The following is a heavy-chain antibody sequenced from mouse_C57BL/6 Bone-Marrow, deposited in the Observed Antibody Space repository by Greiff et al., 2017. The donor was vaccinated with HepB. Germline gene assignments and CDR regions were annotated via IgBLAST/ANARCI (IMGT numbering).Heavy chain of an antibody. D-gene: IGHD1-1*01. CDR2: IDPENGDT. CDR1: GFNIKDDY. V-gene: IGHV14-4*01. Sequence: EVQGVESGAELVRPGASVKLSCTASGFNIKDDYMHWVKQRPEQGLEWIGWIDPENGDTEYASKFQGKATITEDTSSNTAYLQLSSLTSEDTAVYYCTPYYYGSSDYFDYWGQGTTLTVSS. J-gene: IGHJ2*01. CDR3: TPYYYGSSDYFDY.